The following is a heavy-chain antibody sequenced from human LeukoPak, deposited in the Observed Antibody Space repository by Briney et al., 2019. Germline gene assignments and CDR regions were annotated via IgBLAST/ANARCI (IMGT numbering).Heavy chain of an antibody. J-gene: IGHJ4*02. CDR2: IYENGGTT. V-gene: IGHV3-23*01. D-gene: IGHD3-16*01. Sequence: GGSLRLSCVGSGFTFRSHAMSWVRQAPEKGLEFVSGIYENGGTTYYADSVKGRFSISRDNSKNTLYLQMNSLRAEDTAVYYCARGGTHWGQGTLVTVSS. CDR1: GFTFRSHA. CDR3: ARGGTH.